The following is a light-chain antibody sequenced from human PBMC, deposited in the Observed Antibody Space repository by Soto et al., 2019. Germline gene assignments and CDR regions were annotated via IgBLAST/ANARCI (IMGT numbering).Light chain of an antibody. Sequence: EIVLTQSPATLSLSPGEGATLSCRASQSVSTYLAWYQQKPAQAPRLLIYDVSKRATGISDRFSGGGSGTDFILTISSLEPEDFADYYCQQRSYWPRTFGQGIKVEI. CDR2: DVS. CDR3: QQRSYWPRT. CDR1: QSVSTY. V-gene: IGKV3-11*01. J-gene: IGKJ1*01.